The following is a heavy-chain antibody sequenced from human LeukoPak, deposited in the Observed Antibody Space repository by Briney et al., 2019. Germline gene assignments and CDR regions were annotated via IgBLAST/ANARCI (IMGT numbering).Heavy chain of an antibody. CDR1: GFTFSSYS. J-gene: IGHJ4*02. CDR2: ISSSSSYI. V-gene: IGHV3-21*01. Sequence: GGSLRLSCAASGFTFSSYSMNWVRQAPGKGLEWVSSISSSSSYIYYADSVKGRFTISRDNAKNSLYLQMNSLRAEDTAVYYCARRYSSSWYVIDYWGQGTLVTVSS. D-gene: IGHD6-13*01. CDR3: ARRYSSSWYVIDY.